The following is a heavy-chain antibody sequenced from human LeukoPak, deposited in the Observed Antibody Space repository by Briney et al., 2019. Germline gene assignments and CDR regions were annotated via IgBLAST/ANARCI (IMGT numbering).Heavy chain of an antibody. Sequence: PSETLSLTCIVSGDSISNYYWSWIRQPAGKGLEWIGRIYTSGSTNYNPSLKSRVTMSVDTSENQFSLKLSSVTAADTAVYYCAREAAAGTFYFDYWGQGTLVTVSS. J-gene: IGHJ4*02. V-gene: IGHV4-4*07. CDR2: IYTSGST. CDR1: GDSISNYY. CDR3: AREAAAGTFYFDY. D-gene: IGHD6-13*01.